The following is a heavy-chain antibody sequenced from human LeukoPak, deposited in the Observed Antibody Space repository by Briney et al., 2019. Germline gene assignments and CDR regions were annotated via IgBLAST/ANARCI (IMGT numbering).Heavy chain of an antibody. J-gene: IGHJ5*02. Sequence: SETLSLTCTVSGGSIRSYYWAWIRQPAGKGLEWIGRIYSSGSTNYNPSLKSRVIMSVDTSKNQFSLKLSSVTAADTAVYYCAREDYGDGNWFDPWGQGTLVIVSS. V-gene: IGHV4-4*07. CDR1: GGSIRSYY. CDR3: AREDYGDGNWFDP. D-gene: IGHD4-17*01. CDR2: IYSSGST.